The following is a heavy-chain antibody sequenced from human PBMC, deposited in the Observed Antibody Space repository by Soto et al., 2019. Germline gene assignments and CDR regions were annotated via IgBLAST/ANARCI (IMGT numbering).Heavy chain of an antibody. CDR3: ARQRTSVVTRAYFDL. CDR1: GDSISSRGYY. Sequence: PSETLSFTCTVTGDSISSRGYYWGWILHPPGKGLEWIGSSYYSWSTYNNPYLRSRVSMSIDTSKDQFSLKLKSVTAADTALYFCARQRTSVVTRAYFDLWGQGSLVTVSS. V-gene: IGHV4-39*01. CDR2: SYYSWST. D-gene: IGHD2-21*02. J-gene: IGHJ4*02.